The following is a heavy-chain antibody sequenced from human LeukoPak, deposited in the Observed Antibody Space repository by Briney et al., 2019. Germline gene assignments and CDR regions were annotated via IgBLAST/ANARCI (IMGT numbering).Heavy chain of an antibody. D-gene: IGHD3-10*01. J-gene: IGHJ4*02. V-gene: IGHV1-2*06. Sequence: GASMKGSWQASGYTFTGYYIHWVRQAPGKGLGWMGQINPNSGGTNYAQKVQGRVTMTRDTSISTAYMELSRLRSDDTAVYYCARETYGSGSYWGQGTLVTVSS. CDR2: INPNSGGT. CDR1: GYTFTGYY. CDR3: ARETYGSGSY.